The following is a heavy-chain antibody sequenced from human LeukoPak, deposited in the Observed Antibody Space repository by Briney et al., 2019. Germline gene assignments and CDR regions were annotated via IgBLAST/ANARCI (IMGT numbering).Heavy chain of an antibody. CDR3: TTVASGY. V-gene: IGHV3-15*07. Sequence: GGSLRLSCATSGFTFSNAWMNWVRQAPGKGLEWVGRIRSNSDGGTIDYAAPVKGRFTISRDDSKNTLYLQMNSLKTEDTAVYYCTTVASGYWGQGTLVTVSS. J-gene: IGHJ4*02. CDR1: GFTFSNAW. D-gene: IGHD6-6*01. CDR2: IRSNSDGGTI.